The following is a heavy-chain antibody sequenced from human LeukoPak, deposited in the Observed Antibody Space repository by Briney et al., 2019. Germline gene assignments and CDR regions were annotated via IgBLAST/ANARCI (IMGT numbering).Heavy chain of an antibody. Sequence: GGSLRLSCAASGINVNSYAMNWVRQAPGKGLEWVSTISGSGGRTYYADSVKGRFTISRDDSKDTLHLQMNNVRVEDTAVYYCAREGWEYWGQGTLVTVSS. V-gene: IGHV3-23*01. CDR3: AREGWEY. CDR2: ISGSGGRT. CDR1: GINVNSYA. J-gene: IGHJ4*02. D-gene: IGHD1-26*01.